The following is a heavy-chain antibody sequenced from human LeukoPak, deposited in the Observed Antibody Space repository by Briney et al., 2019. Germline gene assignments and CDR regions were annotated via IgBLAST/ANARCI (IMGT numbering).Heavy chain of an antibody. V-gene: IGHV1-2*02. CDR1: GYTFTGYY. D-gene: IGHD3-9*01. CDR3: ARDTYDILTGYYYGMDV. Sequence: ASVKVSFKASGYTFTGYYMHWVRQAPGQGLEWMGWINPNSGGTNYAQKSQGRVTMTRDTSISTAYMELSRLRSDDTAVYYCARDTYDILTGYYYGMDVWGQGTTVTVSS. J-gene: IGHJ6*02. CDR2: INPNSGGT.